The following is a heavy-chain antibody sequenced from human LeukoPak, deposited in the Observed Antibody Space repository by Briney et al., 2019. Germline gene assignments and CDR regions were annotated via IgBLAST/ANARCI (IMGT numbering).Heavy chain of an antibody. Sequence: SGPTLVKPTQTLTLTCTFSGFSLSTSGVGVGWIRQPPGKALEWLALIYWDDDKRYSPSLKSRLTITKDTSKNQVVLTMTNMDPVDTATYYCALTRIVVVPAAMDHDAFDIWGQGTMVTVSS. CDR3: ALTRIVVVPAAMDHDAFDI. V-gene: IGHV2-5*02. CDR2: IYWDDDK. CDR1: GFSLSTSGVG. D-gene: IGHD2-2*01. J-gene: IGHJ3*02.